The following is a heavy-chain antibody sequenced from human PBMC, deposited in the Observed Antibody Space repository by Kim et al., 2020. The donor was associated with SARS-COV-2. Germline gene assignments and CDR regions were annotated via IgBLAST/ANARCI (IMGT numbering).Heavy chain of an antibody. V-gene: IGHV3-21*01. CDR3: ARSAIAAAGTCFDY. D-gene: IGHD6-13*01. Sequence: ADSVKGRFTISRDNAKNSLYLQMNSLRAEDTAVYYCARSAIAAAGTCFDYWGQGTLVTVSS. J-gene: IGHJ4*02.